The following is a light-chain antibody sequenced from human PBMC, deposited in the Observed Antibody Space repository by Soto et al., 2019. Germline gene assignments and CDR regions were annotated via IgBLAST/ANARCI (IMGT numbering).Light chain of an antibody. J-gene: IGKJ1*01. V-gene: IGKV1-8*01. CDR2: AAS. CDR3: QHYNSYSEA. Sequence: AIRMTQSPSSLSASTGDRVTITGQASQGISSYLAWYQQKPGKAPKLLIYAASTLKSGVPSRFSGSGSGTEFTLTISSLQPDDFATYYCQHYNSYSEAFGQGTKVDIK. CDR1: QGISSY.